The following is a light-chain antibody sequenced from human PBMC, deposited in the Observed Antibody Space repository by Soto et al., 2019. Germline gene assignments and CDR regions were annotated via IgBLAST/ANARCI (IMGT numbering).Light chain of an antibody. CDR1: SGSIASNY. CDR2: EDN. CDR3: QSYDRSKKLVV. V-gene: IGLV6-57*02. J-gene: IGLJ2*01. Sequence: NFMLTQPHSVSESPGKTVTISCTGSSGSIASNYVQWYQQRPGSAPTTVIYEDNQRPSGVPDRFSGSIDSSSNSASLTISALKTEDEADYYCQSYDRSKKLVVFGGGTKLTVL.